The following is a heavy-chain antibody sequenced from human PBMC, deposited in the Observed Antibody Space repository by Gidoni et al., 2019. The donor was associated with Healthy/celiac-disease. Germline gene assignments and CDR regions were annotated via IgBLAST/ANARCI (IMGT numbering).Heavy chain of an antibody. Sequence: QLQLQESGPGLVKPSETLSLTCTVSGGSISSSSYYWGWIRQPPGKGLEWIGSIYYSGSTYYNPSLKSRVTISVDTSKNQFSLKLSSVTAADTAVYYCASQEYYYDSSGYPYYFDYWGPGTLVTVSS. D-gene: IGHD3-22*01. CDR2: IYYSGST. CDR1: GGSISSSSYY. CDR3: ASQEYYYDSSGYPYYFDY. J-gene: IGHJ4*01. V-gene: IGHV4-39*01.